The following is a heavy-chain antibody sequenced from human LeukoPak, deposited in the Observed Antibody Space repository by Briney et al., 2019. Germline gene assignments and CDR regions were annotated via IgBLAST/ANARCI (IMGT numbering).Heavy chain of an antibody. J-gene: IGHJ4*02. CDR2: INPNSGGT. CDR3: ARDGGGLNDIHADY. Sequence: ASVKVSCKASGYTFTGYYMHWVRQAPGQGVEWMGWINPNSGGTNYAQKFQGGVTMTRDTSISTAYMELSRLRSDDTAVYYCARDGGGLNDIHADYWGQGTLVTVSS. V-gene: IGHV1-2*02. CDR1: GYTFTGYY. D-gene: IGHD3-9*01.